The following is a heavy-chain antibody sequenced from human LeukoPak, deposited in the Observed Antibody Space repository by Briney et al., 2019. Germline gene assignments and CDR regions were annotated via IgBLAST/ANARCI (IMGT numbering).Heavy chain of an antibody. Sequence: SETLSLTCTVSGDSITSGTYYWSWIRQPPGKGLEWIAFVYYTGSTDYNPSLKSRVTISVDTSKNQFSLKLNSVTAADTAVYYCARGGASSRYFDFWGQGTLVTVSS. CDR3: ARGGASSRYFDF. D-gene: IGHD6-13*01. CDR2: VYYTGST. J-gene: IGHJ4*02. CDR1: GDSITSGTYY. V-gene: IGHV4-61*01.